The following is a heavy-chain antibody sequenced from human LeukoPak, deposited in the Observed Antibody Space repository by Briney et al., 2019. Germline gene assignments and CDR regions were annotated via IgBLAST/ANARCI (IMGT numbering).Heavy chain of an antibody. Sequence: SETLSLTCTVSGGSISGTYYWSWIRQPPGKGLEWIGYIYYTGTTDSNPSLRSRVTISLDTSKNQFSLNLSSVTAADTAVYYCARRWVYDKRAFDAWGQGTMVTVSS. V-gene: IGHV4-59*08. CDR2: IYYTGTT. J-gene: IGHJ3*01. D-gene: IGHD3-16*01. CDR3: ARRWVYDKRAFDA. CDR1: GGSISGTYY.